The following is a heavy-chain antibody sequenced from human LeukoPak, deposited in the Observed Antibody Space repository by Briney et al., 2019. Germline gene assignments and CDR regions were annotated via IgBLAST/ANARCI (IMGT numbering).Heavy chain of an antibody. CDR2: IYYSGTT. CDR1: GASIISTTYY. CDR3: ARHGTISSESYFDY. V-gene: IGHV4-39*01. Sequence: PSETLSLTCTVSGASIISTTYYWGWIRQPPGKGLEWIGTIYYSGTTYYNPSLKSRVTISVDTSKNQFSLKLSSVTAADTAVYYCARHGTISSESYFDYWGQGALVTVSS. J-gene: IGHJ4*02. D-gene: IGHD1-14*01.